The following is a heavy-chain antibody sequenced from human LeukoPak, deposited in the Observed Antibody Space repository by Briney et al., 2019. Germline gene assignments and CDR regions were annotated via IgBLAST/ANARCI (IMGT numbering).Heavy chain of an antibody. CDR3: ARVNADLEYCSGGSCYIGRGYYYMDV. D-gene: IGHD2-15*01. CDR1: GFTFSSYW. V-gene: IGHV3-7*01. Sequence: GGSLRLSCAASGFTFSSYWMSWVRQAPGKGLEWVANIKQDGSEKYYVDSVKGRFTISRDNAKNSLYLQMNSLRAEDTAVYYCARVNADLEYCSGGSCYIGRGYYYMDVWGKGTTVTISS. J-gene: IGHJ6*03. CDR2: IKQDGSEK.